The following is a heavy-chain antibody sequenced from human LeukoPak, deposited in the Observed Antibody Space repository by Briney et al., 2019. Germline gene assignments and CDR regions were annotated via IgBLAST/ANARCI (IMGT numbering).Heavy chain of an antibody. J-gene: IGHJ3*02. CDR1: GGSISSYY. CDR2: IYTSGST. V-gene: IGHV4-4*07. Sequence: PSETLSLTCTVSGGSISSYYWSWIRQPAGKGLEWIGRIYTSGSTNYNPSLKSRVTISVDTSKNQFSLKLSSVTAADTAVYYCASTLPEPAFDIWGQGTMVTVSS. CDR3: ASTLPEPAFDI.